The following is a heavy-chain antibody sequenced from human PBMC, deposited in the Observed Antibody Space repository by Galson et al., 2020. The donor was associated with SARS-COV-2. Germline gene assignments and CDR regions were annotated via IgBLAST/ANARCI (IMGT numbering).Heavy chain of an antibody. CDR3: ARSSGYYLLPDY. V-gene: IGHV4-34*01. J-gene: IGHJ4*02. CDR1: GGSFSGYY. D-gene: IGHD3-22*01. CDR2: INHSGST. Sequence: SETLSLTRAVYGGSFSGYYWSWTRQPPGKGLEWIGEINHSGSTNYNPSLKSRVTIPVDTSKNQFSLKLSSVTAADTAVYYCARSSGYYLLPDYWGQGTLVTVSS.